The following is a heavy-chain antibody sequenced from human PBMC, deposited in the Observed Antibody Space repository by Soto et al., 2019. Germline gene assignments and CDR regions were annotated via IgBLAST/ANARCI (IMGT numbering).Heavy chain of an antibody. D-gene: IGHD3-3*01. CDR3: ARESRFLEWFSLNWFDP. CDR2: ISSSSSTI. Sequence: GGSLRLSCAASGFTFSSYSMNWVRQAPGKGLEWVSYISSSSSTIYYADSVKGRFTISRDNAKNSLYLQMNSLRDEDTAVYYYARESRFLEWFSLNWFDPWGQGTLVTVSS. J-gene: IGHJ5*02. CDR1: GFTFSSYS. V-gene: IGHV3-48*02.